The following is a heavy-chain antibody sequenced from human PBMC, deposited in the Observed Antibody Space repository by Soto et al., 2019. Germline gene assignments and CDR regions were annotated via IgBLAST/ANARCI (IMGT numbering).Heavy chain of an antibody. CDR3: ARAYEVDYFDY. J-gene: IGHJ4*02. CDR2: ISYDGSNK. D-gene: IGHD3-16*01. Sequence: PGGSLRLSCAASGFTFSSYAMHWVRQAPGKGLEWVAVISYDGSNKYYADSVKGRFTISRDNSKNTLYLQMNSLRAEDTAVYYCARAYEVDYFDYWGQGTLVTVSS. CDR1: GFTFSSYA. V-gene: IGHV3-30-3*01.